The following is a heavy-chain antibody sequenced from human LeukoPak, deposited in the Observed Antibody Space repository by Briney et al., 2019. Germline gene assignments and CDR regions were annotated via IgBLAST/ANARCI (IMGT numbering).Heavy chain of an antibody. D-gene: IGHD4-17*01. J-gene: IGHJ4*02. CDR3: AKDMTTVTYTSDY. Sequence: AGGSLRLSCAASGFTFSSYAMSWVRQAPGKGLEWVSAISCSGGSTYYADSVKGRFTISRDNSKNTLYLQMNSLRAEDTAVYYCAKDMTTVTYTSDYWGRGTLVTVSS. CDR1: GFTFSSYA. CDR2: ISCSGGST. V-gene: IGHV3-23*01.